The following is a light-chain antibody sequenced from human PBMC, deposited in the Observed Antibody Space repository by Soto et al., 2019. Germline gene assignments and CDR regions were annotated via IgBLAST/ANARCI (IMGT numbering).Light chain of an antibody. CDR2: YAS. J-gene: IGKJ5*01. V-gene: IGKV3-11*01. Sequence: EIVLTQSPATLSLSPGERATLSCRASQSVSSYLAWYQQKPGQAPRLLIYYASNSATGIPARFSGSGSGTDFTPPISSLAAEDFSVYYCQQRSNCSPLTSGQGTRLEIK. CDR1: QSVSSY. CDR3: QQRSNCSPLT.